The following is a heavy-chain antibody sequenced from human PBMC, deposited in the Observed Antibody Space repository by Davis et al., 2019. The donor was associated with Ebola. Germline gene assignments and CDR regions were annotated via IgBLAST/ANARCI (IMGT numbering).Heavy chain of an antibody. CDR1: GYSFTSYW. CDR3: ACGLPDFYGMDV. J-gene: IGHJ6*02. CDR2: IDPSDSYT. V-gene: IGHV5-10-1*01. D-gene: IGHD3-3*01. Sequence: KVSCKGSGYSFTSYWISWVRQMPGKGLEWMGRIDPSDSYTNYSPSFQGHVTISADKSISTAYLQWSSLKASDTAMYYCACGLPDFYGMDVWGQGTTVTVSS.